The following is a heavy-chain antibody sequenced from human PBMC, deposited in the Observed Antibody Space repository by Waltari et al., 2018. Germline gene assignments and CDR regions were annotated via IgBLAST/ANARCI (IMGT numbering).Heavy chain of an antibody. CDR3: ARGSTEYYFDY. CDR1: GGSFSGYY. CDR2: INHSGST. V-gene: IGHV4-34*01. J-gene: IGHJ4*02. D-gene: IGHD2-2*01. Sequence: QVQLQQWGAGLLKPSATLPPTCAVYGGSFSGYYWSWSRQPPGKGLEWIGEINHSGSTNYHPSLKSRVAIAVDTSKHHFSLKLSSVTAADTALYSCARGSTEYYFDYWGQGTLVTVSS.